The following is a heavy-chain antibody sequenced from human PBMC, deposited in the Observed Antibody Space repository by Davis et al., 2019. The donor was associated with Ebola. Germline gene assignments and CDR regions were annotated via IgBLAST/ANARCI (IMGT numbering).Heavy chain of an antibody. CDR3: ASIAAAGTGY. D-gene: IGHD6-13*01. Sequence: GESLKISCKGSGYTFSTYWIGWVRQMPGKGLEWMGRIDPSDSYTNYSPSFQGHVTISADKSISTAYLQWSSLKASDTAMYYCASIAAAGTGYWGQGTLVTVSS. J-gene: IGHJ4*02. CDR2: IDPSDSYT. CDR1: GYTFSTYW. V-gene: IGHV5-10-1*01.